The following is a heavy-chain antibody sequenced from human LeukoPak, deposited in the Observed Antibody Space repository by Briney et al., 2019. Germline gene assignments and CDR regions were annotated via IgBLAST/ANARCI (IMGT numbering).Heavy chain of an antibody. D-gene: IGHD1-7*01. Sequence: GGSLRLSCAASGFTLSSYGMSWVRQAPGRGLEWVSTVSGSGDTAYYADSVKGRLTISRDNSNNTLYLQMNSLRAEDTTVYYCARDRSDNWNYGWFDPWGQGTLVTVSS. CDR3: ARDRSDNWNYGWFDP. J-gene: IGHJ5*02. V-gene: IGHV3-23*01. CDR2: VSGSGDTA. CDR1: GFTLSSYG.